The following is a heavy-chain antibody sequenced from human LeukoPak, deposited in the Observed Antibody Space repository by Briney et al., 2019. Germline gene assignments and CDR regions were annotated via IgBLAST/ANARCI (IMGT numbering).Heavy chain of an antibody. Sequence: PSQTLSLTCTVSGGSISSGSYYWSWIRQPAGKGLEWIGRIYTSGSTNYNPSLKSRVTISVDTSKNQFSLKLSSVTAADTAVYYCARGLYWGQGTLVTVSS. CDR1: GGSISSGSYY. CDR2: IYTSGST. V-gene: IGHV4-61*02. J-gene: IGHJ4*02. CDR3: ARGLY.